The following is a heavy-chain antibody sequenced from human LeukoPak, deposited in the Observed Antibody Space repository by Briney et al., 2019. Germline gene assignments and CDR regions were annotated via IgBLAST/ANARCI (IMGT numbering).Heavy chain of an antibody. Sequence: GESLRLSCAASGFTFDDYAMHWVRQAPGKGLEWVSGISWNSGSIGYADSVKGRFTISRGNAKNSLYLQMNSLRAEDTALYYCAKDKSSDSSGYDYYFDYWGQGTLVTVSS. J-gene: IGHJ4*02. V-gene: IGHV3-9*01. CDR3: AKDKSSDSSGYDYYFDY. CDR1: GFTFDDYA. D-gene: IGHD3-22*01. CDR2: ISWNSGSI.